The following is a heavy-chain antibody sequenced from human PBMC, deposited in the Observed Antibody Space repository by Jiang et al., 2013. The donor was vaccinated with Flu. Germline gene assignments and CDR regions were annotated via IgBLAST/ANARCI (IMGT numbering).Heavy chain of an antibody. CDR1: GESISNTNVG. CDR3: AKTILLGLGHDY. CDR2: TFYRSEWNY. V-gene: IGHV6-1*01. J-gene: IGHJ4*02. Sequence: QTLSLTCDISGESISNTNVGWTWIRQSPSRGLEWLGRTFYRSEWNYDYAPSLRSRITINPDTSRNQFSLQLSSVTPEDTAVYYCAKTILLGLGHDYWGQGTPV. D-gene: IGHD3/OR15-3a*01.